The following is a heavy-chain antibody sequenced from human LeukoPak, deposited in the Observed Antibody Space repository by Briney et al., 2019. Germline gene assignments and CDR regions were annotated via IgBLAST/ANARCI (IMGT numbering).Heavy chain of an antibody. Sequence: ASVKVSCKASGYTFTSYGINWVRQAPGQGLEWMGWINPNSGGTNYAQKFQGRVTMTTDTSTSTAYMELRSLRSDDTAVYYCARNYYDRSGYGSNWFDPWGQGTLVTVSS. V-gene: IGHV1-18*01. CDR1: GYTFTSYG. J-gene: IGHJ5*02. D-gene: IGHD3-22*01. CDR2: INPNSGGT. CDR3: ARNYYDRSGYGSNWFDP.